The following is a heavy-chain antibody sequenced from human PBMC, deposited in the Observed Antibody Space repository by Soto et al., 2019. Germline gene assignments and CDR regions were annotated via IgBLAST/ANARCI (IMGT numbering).Heavy chain of an antibody. CDR1: GYTFTSYA. J-gene: IGHJ3*02. CDR2: INAGNGNT. Sequence: GASVKVSCKASGYTFTSYAMHWVRQAPGQRLEWMGWINAGNGNTKYSQKFQGRVTITRDTSASTAYMELSSLRSEDTAVYYCARNYYDILTGYYTSAFDIWGQGTMVTGSS. D-gene: IGHD3-9*01. CDR3: ARNYYDILTGYYTSAFDI. V-gene: IGHV1-3*01.